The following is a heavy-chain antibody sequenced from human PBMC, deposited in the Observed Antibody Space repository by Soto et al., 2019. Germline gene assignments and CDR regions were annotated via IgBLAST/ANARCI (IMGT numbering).Heavy chain of an antibody. CDR1: GYTLTSYY. D-gene: IGHD6-19*01. CDR3: ARVLAVAGTGYYYYGMDV. V-gene: IGHV1-46*01. J-gene: IGHJ6*02. Sequence: ASVKVSCTASGYTLTSYYMHWVRQAPGQGLGWMGIINPSGGSTSYAQKFQGRVTMTRDTSTSTVYMELSSLRSEDTAVYYCARVLAVAGTGYYYYGMDVWGQGTTVTVSS. CDR2: INPSGGST.